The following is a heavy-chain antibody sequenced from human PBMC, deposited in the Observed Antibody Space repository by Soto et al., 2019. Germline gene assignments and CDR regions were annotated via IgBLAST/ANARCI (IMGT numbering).Heavy chain of an antibody. V-gene: IGHV3-7*04. CDR3: AKDEDGVAIFPFDY. J-gene: IGHJ4*02. Sequence: EVQLVESGGGLVQPGGSLGLSCAAAGFAFGNFWMSWVRQAPGKGLEWVANINQDGSARNYVDSVKGRCTISRDNARNALYLQTNSLRAEDTAVYYCAKDEDGVAIFPFDYWGQRVLVTVSS. D-gene: IGHD3-3*01. CDR2: INQDGSAR. CDR1: GFAFGNFW.